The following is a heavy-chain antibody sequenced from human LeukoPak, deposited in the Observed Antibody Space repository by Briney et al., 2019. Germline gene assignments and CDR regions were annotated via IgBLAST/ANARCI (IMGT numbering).Heavy chain of an antibody. CDR1: GFTVSSNY. J-gene: IGHJ5*02. CDR2: IYSGGST. D-gene: IGHD3-10*01. Sequence: PGGSLRLSCAASGFTVSSNYMSWVRQAPGKGLEWVSVIYSGGSTYYADSVKGRFTISRDNSKNTLYLQMNSLRAEDTAVYYCARTNYYYGSGSYYNSWFDPWGQGTLVTVSS. V-gene: IGHV3-53*01. CDR3: ARTNYYYGSGSYYNSWFDP.